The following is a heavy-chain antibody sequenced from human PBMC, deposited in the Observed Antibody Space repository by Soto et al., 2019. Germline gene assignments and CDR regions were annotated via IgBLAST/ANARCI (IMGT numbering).Heavy chain of an antibody. V-gene: IGHV3-23*01. J-gene: IGHJ4*02. CDR2: ISGSGGST. D-gene: IGHD2-15*01. CDR1: GFTFSSYA. Sequence: GSLRPSCAAPGFTFSSYAMSWVRQAPGKGLEWVSAISGSGGSTYYADSVKGRFTISRDNSKNTLYLQMNSLRAEDTAVYYCAKGDPHGYCSGGSCYLDYFDYWGQGTLVTVSS. CDR3: AKGDPHGYCSGGSCYLDYFDY.